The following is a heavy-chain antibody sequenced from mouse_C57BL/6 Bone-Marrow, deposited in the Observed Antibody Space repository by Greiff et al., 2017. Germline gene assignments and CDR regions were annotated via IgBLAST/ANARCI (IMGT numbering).Heavy chain of an antibody. CDR3: ARCGTTFVSDF. D-gene: IGHD1-1*01. V-gene: IGHV1-9*01. J-gene: IGHJ2*01. Sequence: QVQLQQSGAELVKPGASVKLSCKATGYTFPGSWIAWVKQRPGHGLEWIGELLPGSGSTNYNAKFKGKATFTADTSSNTAYMQVSILPTEDSAIYDCARCGTTFVSDFWGQGTTLTVSS. CDR2: LLPGSGST. CDR1: GYTFPGSW.